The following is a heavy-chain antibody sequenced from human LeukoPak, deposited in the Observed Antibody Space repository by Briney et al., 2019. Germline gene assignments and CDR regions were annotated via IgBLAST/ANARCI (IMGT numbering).Heavy chain of an antibody. D-gene: IGHD1-26*01. CDR1: GFTFSSYA. CDR3: AKRVGALKYYFDY. CDR2: ISYDGSNK. V-gene: IGHV3-30-3*02. J-gene: IGHJ4*02. Sequence: PGRSLRLSCAASGFTFSSYAMHWVRQAPGKGLEWVAVISYDGSNKYYADSVKGRFTISRDNSKNTLYLQMNSLRAEDTAVYYCAKRVGALKYYFDYWGQGTLVTVSS.